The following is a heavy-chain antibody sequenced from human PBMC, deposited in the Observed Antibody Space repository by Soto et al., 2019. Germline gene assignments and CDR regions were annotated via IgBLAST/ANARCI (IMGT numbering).Heavy chain of an antibody. CDR3: ARAGCSSTSCYRPLMQDPFDAFDI. Sequence: PGGSLRLSCAASGFTFSDYYMSWIRQAPGKWLEWVSYISSSGSTIYYADSVKGRFTISRDNAKNSLYLQMNSLRAEDTAVYYCARAGCSSTSCYRPLMQDPFDAFDIRGQGTMVTVSS. CDR1: GFTFSDYY. V-gene: IGHV3-11*01. D-gene: IGHD2-2*02. CDR2: ISSSGSTI. J-gene: IGHJ3*02.